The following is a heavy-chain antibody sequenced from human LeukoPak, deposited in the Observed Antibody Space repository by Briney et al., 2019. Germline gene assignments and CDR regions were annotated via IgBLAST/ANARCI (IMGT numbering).Heavy chain of an antibody. CDR3: GRLNLPAVSGAFDY. J-gene: IGHJ4*02. CDR2: IYITGST. CDR1: GGSISSYY. V-gene: IGHV4-4*07. D-gene: IGHD2-2*01. Sequence: KPSETLSLTCTVSGGSISSYYWTWIRQPPGKGLEWVGDIYITGSTNYNPYLKRRVTMSVDTSKNQFSLKLSSVTAADTAVYYCGRLNLPAVSGAFDYWGQGTLVTVSS.